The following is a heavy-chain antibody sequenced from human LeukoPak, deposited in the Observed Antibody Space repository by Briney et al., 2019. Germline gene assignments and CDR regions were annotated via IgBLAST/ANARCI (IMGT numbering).Heavy chain of an antibody. J-gene: IGHJ4*02. CDR3: AKGGWLQTKGPFDY. CDR2: ISYDGSNK. V-gene: IGHV3-30-3*01. Sequence: GGSLRLSCAASGFTFSSYAMHWVRQAPGKGLEWVAVISYDGSNKYYADSVKGRFTISRDNSKNTLYLQMNSLRAEDTAVYYCAKGGWLQTKGPFDYWGQGTLVTVSS. D-gene: IGHD5-24*01. CDR1: GFTFSSYA.